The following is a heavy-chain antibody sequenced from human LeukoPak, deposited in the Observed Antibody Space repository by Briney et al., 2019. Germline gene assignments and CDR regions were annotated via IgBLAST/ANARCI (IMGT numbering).Heavy chain of an antibody. V-gene: IGHV3-7*03. J-gene: IGHJ4*02. CDR3: ARARPNWNPPDY. Sequence: GGSLRLSCAASGFTFNYHWMAWVRQAPGKGLEWVAIIKQDGSETHYAESVKGRLTISRDNAKNSLFLQMSSLRDEDSAVYYCARARPNWNPPDYWGQGTLVTVSS. D-gene: IGHD1-1*01. CDR1: GFTFNYHW. CDR2: IKQDGSET.